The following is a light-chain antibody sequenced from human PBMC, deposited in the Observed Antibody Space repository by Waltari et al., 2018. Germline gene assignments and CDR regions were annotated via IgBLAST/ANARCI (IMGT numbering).Light chain of an antibody. Sequence: QSVLTPPPSASGTPGQSVTIPCSGSSSNLGSNSVNWYQQLPGSAPKLLIYNDEHRPSGVPDRFSGSKSGTSASLAISGLQSEDEADYYCAAWDDSLNGWVFGGGTKLTVL. J-gene: IGLJ3*02. CDR1: SSNLGSNS. V-gene: IGLV1-44*01. CDR3: AAWDDSLNGWV. CDR2: NDE.